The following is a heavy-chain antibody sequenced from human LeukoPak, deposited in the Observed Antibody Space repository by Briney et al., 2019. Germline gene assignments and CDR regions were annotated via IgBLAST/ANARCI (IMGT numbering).Heavy chain of an antibody. J-gene: IGHJ5*02. Sequence: GGSLRLSCAASGFTFSSYGMHWVRQAPGKGLEWVAFIRYDGSNKYYADSVKGRFTISRDNSKNTLYLQMSSLRVEDTAVYYCASQSFARFDPWGQGTLVTVSS. CDR2: IRYDGSNK. CDR1: GFTFSSYG. CDR3: ASQSFARFDP. D-gene: IGHD3-16*01. V-gene: IGHV3-30*02.